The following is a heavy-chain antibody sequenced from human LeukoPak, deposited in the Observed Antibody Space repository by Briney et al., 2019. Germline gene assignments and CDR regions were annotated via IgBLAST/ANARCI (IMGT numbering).Heavy chain of an antibody. CDR3: ARDGPVAGVELDQ. J-gene: IGHJ4*02. CDR1: GFPFDNYG. D-gene: IGHD6-19*01. CDR2: ITWNGGIT. Sequence: GGSLRLSCAASGFPFDNYGMAWVRQAPGKGLEWVSGITWNGGITAYADSVKGRFTISRDNAKNSLYLQMNSLRAEDTALCYCARDGPVAGVELDQWGQGTLVTVSS. V-gene: IGHV3-20*04.